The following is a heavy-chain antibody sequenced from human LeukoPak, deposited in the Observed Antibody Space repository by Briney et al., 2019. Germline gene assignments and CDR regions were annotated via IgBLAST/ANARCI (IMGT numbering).Heavy chain of an antibody. D-gene: IGHD1-26*01. CDR3: ARDRGYSGSLKSGFDY. CDR2: ISSTGSYI. CDR1: EFTFSSYA. Sequence: GGSLRLSCAASEFTFSSYAMNWVRQAPGKGLEWVSSISSTGSYIYHADSMKGRFTISRDNAKNSLYLQMNSLRAEDTAVYYCARDRGYSGSLKSGFDYWGQGTLVTVSS. V-gene: IGHV3-21*06. J-gene: IGHJ4*02.